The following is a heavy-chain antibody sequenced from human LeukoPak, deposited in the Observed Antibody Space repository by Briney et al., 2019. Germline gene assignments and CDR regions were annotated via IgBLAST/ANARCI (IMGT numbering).Heavy chain of an antibody. Sequence: GGSLRLSCAASGFTFSSYWMSWVRQAPGKGLEWVANIKQDGSEKYYVDSVKGRFTISRGNAKNSLYLQMNSLRAEDTAVYYCAKCDYDFWSGYYNYYGMDVWGQGTTVTVSS. V-gene: IGHV3-7*01. CDR2: IKQDGSEK. CDR3: AKCDYDFWSGYYNYYGMDV. D-gene: IGHD3-3*01. J-gene: IGHJ6*02. CDR1: GFTFSSYW.